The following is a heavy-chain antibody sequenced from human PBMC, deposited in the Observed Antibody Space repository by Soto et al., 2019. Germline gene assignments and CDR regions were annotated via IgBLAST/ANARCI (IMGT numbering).Heavy chain of an antibody. V-gene: IGHV1-69*06. Sequence: QVQLMQSGAEVKKPGASVKVSYKASGYTFAHYGISWVRQAPGQGLEWLGGTISTFGTGSYAQRFQGRLTITADKSTNTAYMELSGLRPEDTAVYYCARRQTSGFNRYFDSWGQGTLVTVSS. D-gene: IGHD1-26*01. CDR2: TISTFGTG. J-gene: IGHJ4*02. CDR1: GYTFAHYG. CDR3: ARRQTSGFNRYFDS.